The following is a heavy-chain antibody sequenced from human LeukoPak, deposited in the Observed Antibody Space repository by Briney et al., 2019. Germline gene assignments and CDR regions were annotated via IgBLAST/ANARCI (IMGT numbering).Heavy chain of an antibody. CDR1: GFTVSSNY. D-gene: IGHD4-17*01. CDR2: IYSGGCT. CDR3: ARDPTTTVTSADAFDI. J-gene: IGHJ3*02. Sequence: PGGSVRLSCAASGFTVSSNYMSWVRQAPGKGLEWVSVIYSGGCTYYADSVKGRFTISRHNSKNTLYLQMNSLRAEDTAVYYCARDPTTTVTSADAFDIWGQGTMVTVSS. V-gene: IGHV3-53*01.